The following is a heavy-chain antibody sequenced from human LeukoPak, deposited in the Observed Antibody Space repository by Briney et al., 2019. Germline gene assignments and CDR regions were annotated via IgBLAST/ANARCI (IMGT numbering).Heavy chain of an antibody. V-gene: IGHV4-59*01. CDR2: IYYSGST. J-gene: IGHJ6*03. D-gene: IGHD2-2*01. Sequence: SETLSLTCTVSGGSISSYYWSWIRQPPGKGLEWIWYIYYSGSTNYNPSLKSRVTISVDTSKNQFSLKLSSVTAADTAVYYCARGMEDIVVVPAARSPIYYYYYMDVWGKGTTVTVSS. CDR1: GGSISSYY. CDR3: ARGMEDIVVVPAARSPIYYYYYMDV.